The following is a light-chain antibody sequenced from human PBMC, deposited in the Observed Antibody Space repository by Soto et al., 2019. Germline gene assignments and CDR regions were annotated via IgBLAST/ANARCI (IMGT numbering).Light chain of an antibody. Sequence: EIVLTQSPATLSLSPGERATLSCRASQSVSSYLAWYQQKPGQAPRLLLYDASNRATGIPAKFSGSGSGTDFTLTIDGLEPEDFAVYYCQQYGYSPITFGQGTRLEIK. CDR3: QQYGYSPIT. CDR2: DAS. V-gene: IGKV3-11*01. CDR1: QSVSSY. J-gene: IGKJ5*01.